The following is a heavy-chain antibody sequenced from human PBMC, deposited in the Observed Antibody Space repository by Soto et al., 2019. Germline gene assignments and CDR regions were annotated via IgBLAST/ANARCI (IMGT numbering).Heavy chain of an antibody. CDR1: GGTFSSYA. CDR2: IIPIFGTA. CDR3: DPYIAAAGTPNWFDP. D-gene: IGHD6-13*01. J-gene: IGHJ5*02. V-gene: IGHV1-69*01. Sequence: QVQLVQSGAEVKKPGSSVKVSCKASGGTFSSYAISWVRQAPGQGLEWMGGIIPIFGTANYAQKFQGRVTITADESTSTAYMELSSLRSEDTAVYYWDPYIAAAGTPNWFDPWGQGTLVTVSS.